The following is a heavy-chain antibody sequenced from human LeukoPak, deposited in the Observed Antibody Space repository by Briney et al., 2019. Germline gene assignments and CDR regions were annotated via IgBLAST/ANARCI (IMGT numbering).Heavy chain of an antibody. Sequence: LETLSLTCTVSGGSISNYYWGWIRQPPGKGLEWIGYISYTGSTNYNPSLKSRVTISVDTSKNQFSLRLSSVTAADTAVYHCARVERGYSYGPFDYWGQGTLVTVSS. CDR2: ISYTGST. J-gene: IGHJ4*02. CDR1: GGSISNYY. D-gene: IGHD5-18*01. V-gene: IGHV4-59*01. CDR3: ARVERGYSYGPFDY.